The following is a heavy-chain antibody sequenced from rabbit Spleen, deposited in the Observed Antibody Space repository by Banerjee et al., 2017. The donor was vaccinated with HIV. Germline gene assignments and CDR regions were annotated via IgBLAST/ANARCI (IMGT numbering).Heavy chain of an antibody. V-gene: IGHV1S45*01. CDR2: INAATGKP. Sequence: QEQLVESGGGLVQPEGSLTLTCKASGFSFSDRDVMCWVRQAPGKGLEWIACINAATGKPVYATWAKGRFTISRTSSTTVTLEMTSLTAADTATYFCARGSAAMTMVITGYYLNLWGQGTLVTVS. D-gene: IGHD2-1*01. CDR1: GFSFSDRDV. J-gene: IGHJ4*01. CDR3: ARGSAAMTMVITGYYLNL.